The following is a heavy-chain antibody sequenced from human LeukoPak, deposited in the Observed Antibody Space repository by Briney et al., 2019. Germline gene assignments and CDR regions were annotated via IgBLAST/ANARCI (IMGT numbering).Heavy chain of an antibody. J-gene: IGHJ4*02. CDR1: GFTVSSDC. V-gene: IGHV3-53*01. Sequence: GGSLRLSCAASGFTVSSDCMSWVRQAPGKGLEWVSIMYSGSNTYYADSVKDRFTISRDNSKNTLYLQMDSLRDEDTAVYYCARDRGYTYGHPLDYWGQGTLVTVSS. CDR2: MYSGSNT. D-gene: IGHD5-18*01. CDR3: ARDRGYTYGHPLDY.